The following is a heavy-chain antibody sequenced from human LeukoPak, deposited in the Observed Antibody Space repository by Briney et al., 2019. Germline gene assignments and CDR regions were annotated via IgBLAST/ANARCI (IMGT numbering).Heavy chain of an antibody. Sequence: PGGSLRLSCAASGFTFSSYSMSWVRQAPGKGLEWVGRIKSKTDGGTTDYAAPVKGRFTISRDDSKNTLYLQMNSLKTEDTAVYYCTTDHSGESYDILTGYRVFDYWGQGTLVTVSS. J-gene: IGHJ4*02. CDR1: GFTFSSYS. CDR3: TTDHSGESYDILTGYRVFDY. D-gene: IGHD3-9*01. CDR2: IKSKTDGGTT. V-gene: IGHV3-15*01.